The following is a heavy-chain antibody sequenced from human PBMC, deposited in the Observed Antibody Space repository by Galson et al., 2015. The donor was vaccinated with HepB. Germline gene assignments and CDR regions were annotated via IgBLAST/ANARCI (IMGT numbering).Heavy chain of an antibody. Sequence: SVKVSCKASGYTFTSYDVSWVRQAPGQGLEWMGRIRGNNGATHYAQKLRGRVTVTTDTSTSPDYMELRSLRSDDTAVYYCARGGGSSARGMDVWGQGTTVTVSS. CDR1: GYTFTSYD. D-gene: IGHD1-26*01. V-gene: IGHV1-18*04. J-gene: IGHJ6*02. CDR2: IRGNNGAT. CDR3: ARGGGSSARGMDV.